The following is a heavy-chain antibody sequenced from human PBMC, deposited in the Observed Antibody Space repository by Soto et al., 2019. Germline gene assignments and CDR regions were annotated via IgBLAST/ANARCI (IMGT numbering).Heavy chain of an antibody. CDR1: GFTFSNYA. J-gene: IGHJ4*02. CDR2: LSASGGST. D-gene: IGHD3-22*01. V-gene: IGHV3-23*01. CDR3: AKQSGFLLLGYFAY. Sequence: EVQLLESGGGLVQPGGSLRLSCAASGFTFSNYAMSWVRQAPGKGLEWVSGLSASGGSTEYGDSVKGRFTISRDNSNNALSLPMNSRSAEDTALYYCAKQSGFLLLGYFAYWGQGTLVTVSS.